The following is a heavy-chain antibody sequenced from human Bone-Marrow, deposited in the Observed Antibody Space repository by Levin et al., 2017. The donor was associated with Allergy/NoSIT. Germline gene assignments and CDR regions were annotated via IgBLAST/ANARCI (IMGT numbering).Heavy chain of an antibody. CDR1: GYTFTSFG. CDR3: ARSPNMITFGGVIVRPYYFDY. CDR2: MSPYNADT. Sequence: GESLKISCTTSGYTFTSFGVSWVRQAPGQRPEWMGCMSPYNADTNSAQKFQGRVTMTTDTSTSTAYLELGSLTTDDTAVDYCARSPNMITFGGVIVRPYYFDYWGQGTLVSVSP. D-gene: IGHD3-16*02. J-gene: IGHJ4*02. V-gene: IGHV1-18*01.